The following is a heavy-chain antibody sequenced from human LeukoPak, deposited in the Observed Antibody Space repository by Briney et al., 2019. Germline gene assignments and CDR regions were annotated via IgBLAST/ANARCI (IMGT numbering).Heavy chain of an antibody. CDR1: GFTFSSYW. CDR3: ARGYCSGGSCFFDS. V-gene: IGHV3-7*01. D-gene: IGHD2-15*01. Sequence: GGSLRLSCAASGFTFSSYWMSWVRQAPGKGLEWVANIKQDGSEKYYVDSVKGRFTISRDNAKNSLYLQMNSLRAEDTAVYYCARGYCSGGSCFFDSWGQGTLVTVSS. J-gene: IGHJ4*02. CDR2: IKQDGSEK.